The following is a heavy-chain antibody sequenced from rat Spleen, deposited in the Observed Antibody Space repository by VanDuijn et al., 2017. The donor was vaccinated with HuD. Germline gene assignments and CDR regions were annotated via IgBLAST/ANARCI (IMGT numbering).Heavy chain of an antibody. CDR3: TREDVVLTD. V-gene: IGHV5-31*01. J-gene: IGHJ2*01. Sequence: EVQLVESGGGLVQPGRSLKLSCVASGFRFNKYWMTWVRQAPGKGLEWVATITHDDGSTYYPDSVKGRFTISREDAQSTLYLQMNSLRSEDTATYYCTREDVVLTDWGQGVMVTVSS. CDR1: GFRFNKYW. CDR2: ITHDDGST.